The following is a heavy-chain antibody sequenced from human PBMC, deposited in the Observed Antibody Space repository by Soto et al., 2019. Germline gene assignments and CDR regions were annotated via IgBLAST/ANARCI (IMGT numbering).Heavy chain of an antibody. Sequence: SETLSLTCTVSGGSISSYYWSWIRQPPGKGLEWIGYIYHSGSTNYNPSLKSRVTISIDRSKNQFSLKLSSVTAADTAVYYCARAGDSSGPVALGYWGQGTLVTVSS. D-gene: IGHD6-19*01. V-gene: IGHV4-59*12. CDR3: ARAGDSSGPVALGY. CDR1: GGSISSYY. J-gene: IGHJ4*02. CDR2: IYHSGST.